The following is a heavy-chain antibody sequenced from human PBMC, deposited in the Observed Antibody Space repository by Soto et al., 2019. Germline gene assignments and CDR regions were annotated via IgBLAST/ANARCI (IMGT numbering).Heavy chain of an antibody. V-gene: IGHV3-7*01. CDR2: INPAGSAK. CDR3: ARGHIGWLEGAN. CDR1: GFTFNNYW. Sequence: EVQLVESGGGLVQPGGSLRLSCAASGFTFNNYWMSWVRQAPGKGLEWVANINPAGSAKYYVESVKGRFTISRDNAKNSLYLQMNSLRAEDTAVYYCARGHIGWLEGANWGQGTLVTVSS. D-gene: IGHD3-10*01. J-gene: IGHJ4*02.